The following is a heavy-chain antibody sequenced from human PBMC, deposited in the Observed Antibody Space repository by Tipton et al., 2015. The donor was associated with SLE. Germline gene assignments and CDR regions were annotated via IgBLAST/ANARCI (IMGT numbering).Heavy chain of an antibody. CDR2: IYYSGST. CDR3: ARELAGGFDY. D-gene: IGHD3-10*01. CDR1: GGSFSGYY. Sequence: TLSLTCAVYGGSFSGYYWSWIRQPPGKGLEWIGKIYYSGSTYYNPSLKSRVTISVDTSKNQFSLKLSSVTAADTAVYYCARELAGGFDYWGQGTLVTVSS. J-gene: IGHJ4*02. V-gene: IGHV4-34*01.